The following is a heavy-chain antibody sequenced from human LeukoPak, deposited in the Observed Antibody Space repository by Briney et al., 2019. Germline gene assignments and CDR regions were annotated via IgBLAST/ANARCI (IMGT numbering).Heavy chain of an antibody. V-gene: IGHV4-4*02. Sequence: PSGTLSLTCAVSGGSISSSNWWSWVRQPPGKGLEWIGEIYHSGSTNYNPPLKSRVTIPVDESKNQFSLKLSSVTAADTAVYYCARVHYYYYYMDVWGKGTTVTVSS. CDR1: GGSISSSNW. CDR3: ARVHYYYYYMDV. CDR2: IYHSGST. J-gene: IGHJ6*03.